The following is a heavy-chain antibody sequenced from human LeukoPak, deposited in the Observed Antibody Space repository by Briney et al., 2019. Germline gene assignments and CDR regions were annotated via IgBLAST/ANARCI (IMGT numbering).Heavy chain of an antibody. Sequence: SETLSLTCTVSGTSISSSVYYWGWIRQVPGKGLEWIGSIYYSGTAYYNPSLESRVAISEDTSRSRFSLMLTSVTAADTAVYYCARQASDYYYYYMDVWGQGTTVIVAS. V-gene: IGHV4-39*01. J-gene: IGHJ6*03. CDR3: ARQASDYYYYYMDV. CDR2: IYYSGTA. CDR1: GTSISSSVYY.